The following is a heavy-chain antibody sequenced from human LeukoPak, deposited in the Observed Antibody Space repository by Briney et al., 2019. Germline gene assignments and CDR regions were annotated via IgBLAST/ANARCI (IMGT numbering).Heavy chain of an antibody. D-gene: IGHD2/OR15-2a*01. J-gene: IGHJ3*01. V-gene: IGHV3-15*07. CDR3: TTDGIRVYAAFDV. CDR2: IKNKAGGETT. Sequence: GGSLRLSCAASGFSLSNAWMNWVRQAPGKGLEWVGRIKNKAGGETTDYAAPVKGRFSISRDDPENMLYLQLNSLKIEDTAVYYCTTDGIRVYAAFDVRGQGTMVTVSS. CDR1: GFSLSNAW.